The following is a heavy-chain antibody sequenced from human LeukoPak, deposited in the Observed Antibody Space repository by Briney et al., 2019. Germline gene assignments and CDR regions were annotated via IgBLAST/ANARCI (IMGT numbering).Heavy chain of an antibody. D-gene: IGHD6-13*01. CDR2: INPNSGGT. CDR3: AAFGIAAAGDYYYYMDV. Sequence: ASVKVSCKASGYTFTGYYMHWVQQAPGQGLEWMGWINPNSGGTNYAQKFQGRVTMTRDTSISTAYMELSRLRSDDTAVYYCAAFGIAAAGDYYYYMDVWGKGTTVTVSS. CDR1: GYTFTGYY. V-gene: IGHV1-2*02. J-gene: IGHJ6*03.